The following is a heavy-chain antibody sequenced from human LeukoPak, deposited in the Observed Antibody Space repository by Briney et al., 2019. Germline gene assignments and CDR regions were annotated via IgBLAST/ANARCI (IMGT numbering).Heavy chain of an antibody. D-gene: IGHD3-10*01. Sequence: GGSLRLSYAASGFTFSTYWMSWVRQAPGKGLEWVANIRRDGSVKYYVDSVKGRFTISRDNAKNSLYLHMNSLRADDTAVYYCAREADTMEPYYFDYWGQGTLVTVSS. CDR2: IRRDGSVK. CDR1: GFTFSTYW. J-gene: IGHJ4*02. CDR3: AREADTMEPYYFDY. V-gene: IGHV3-7*01.